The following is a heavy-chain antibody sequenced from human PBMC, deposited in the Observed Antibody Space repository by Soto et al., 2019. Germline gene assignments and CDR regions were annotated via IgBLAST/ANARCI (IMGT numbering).Heavy chain of an antibody. CDR3: AKSGDPYGMDV. Sequence: QVQLVESGGGVVQPGRSLRLSCAASGFTFSSYGMHWVRQAPGKGLEWVAVISYDGSNKYYADSVKGRFTISRDNSKNALYLQMNSLRAEDTAVYYCAKSGDPYGMDVWGQGTTVTVSS. CDR2: ISYDGSNK. J-gene: IGHJ6*02. CDR1: GFTFSSYG. V-gene: IGHV3-30*18. D-gene: IGHD4-17*01.